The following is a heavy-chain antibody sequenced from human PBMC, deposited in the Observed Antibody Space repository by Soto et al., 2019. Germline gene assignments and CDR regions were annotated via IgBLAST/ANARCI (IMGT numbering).Heavy chain of an antibody. CDR1: GYTFTGHY. CDR3: GRGRSGQIVVFY. V-gene: IGHV1-2*02. Sequence: QVQLVQSGAEVKKPGASVKVSCKASGYTFTGHYIHWVRQAPEQGPEWMGEIGPESGATRYAQKFQGGVTMTRDMSITTVYMELNNLSPDDTAVYYCGRGRSGQIVVFYWGQGTPVTVSS. J-gene: IGHJ4*02. D-gene: IGHD1-26*01. CDR2: IGPESGAT.